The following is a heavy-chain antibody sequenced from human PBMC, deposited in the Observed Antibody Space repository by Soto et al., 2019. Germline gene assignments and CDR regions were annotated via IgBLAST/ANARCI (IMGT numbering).Heavy chain of an antibody. CDR1: GGSISRSSYY. J-gene: IGHJ4*02. V-gene: IGHV4-39*01. Sequence: SETLSLTCTGSGGSISRSSYYWGWIRQPPGKGLEWIGSIYYSGSTYYNPSLKSRVTISVDTSKNQFSLKLSSVTAADTAVYYCARPGNYGSGSYLYYLDYWGQGTLVTVS. CDR3: ARPGNYGSGSYLYYLDY. CDR2: IYYSGST. D-gene: IGHD3-10*01.